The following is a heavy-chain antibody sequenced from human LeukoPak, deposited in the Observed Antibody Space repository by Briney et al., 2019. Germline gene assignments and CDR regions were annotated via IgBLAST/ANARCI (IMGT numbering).Heavy chain of an antibody. D-gene: IGHD6-19*01. Sequence: GGSLRLSCAASGFTFSSYWMSWVRQAPGKGLEWVANIKQDGSEKYYVDSVKGRFTISRDNAKNSLYLQMNSLRAEDTALYYCAKVPGYSSGWYYFDYWGQGTLVTVSS. CDR1: GFTFSSYW. J-gene: IGHJ4*02. V-gene: IGHV3-7*03. CDR2: IKQDGSEK. CDR3: AKVPGYSSGWYYFDY.